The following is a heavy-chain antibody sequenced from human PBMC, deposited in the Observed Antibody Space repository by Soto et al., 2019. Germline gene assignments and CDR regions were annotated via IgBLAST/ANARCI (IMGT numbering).Heavy chain of an antibody. CDR2: ISSNGGNT. V-gene: IGHV3-64D*06. CDR1: GFTFSNYA. CDR3: VKAVFSGYYYVPFDC. J-gene: IGHJ4*02. Sequence: GGSLRLSCSASGFTFSNYAMHWVRQAPGKGLEYVSAISSNGGNTYYADSVKGRFTISRDNSKNTLYLQMSSLRTEDTAVYYCVKAVFSGYYYVPFDCWGQGTLVTVSS. D-gene: IGHD3-22*01.